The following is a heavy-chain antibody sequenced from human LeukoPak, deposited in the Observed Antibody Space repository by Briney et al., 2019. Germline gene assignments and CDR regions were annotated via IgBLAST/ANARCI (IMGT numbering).Heavy chain of an antibody. J-gene: IGHJ4*02. D-gene: IGHD5-24*01. CDR3: ARPGFTDDGSLDY. V-gene: IGHV1-2*06. CDR1: GYTFTGYY. Sequence: ASVKVSCKASGYTFTGYYMHWVRQAPGQGLEWMGRINPNSGGTNYAQKFQGRVTMTRDTSISTAYMELSRLRSDDTAVYYCARPGFTDDGSLDYWGQGTLVIVSS. CDR2: INPNSGGT.